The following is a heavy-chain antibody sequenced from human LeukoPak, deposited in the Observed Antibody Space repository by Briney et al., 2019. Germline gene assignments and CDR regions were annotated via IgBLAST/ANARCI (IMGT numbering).Heavy chain of an antibody. CDR1: GFTFSSYS. Sequence: GGSLRLSCAASGFTFSSYSMNWVRQAPGKGLEWVSSISSSSTYIHYADSVKGRFTISRDNAKNSLYLQMNSLRAEDTAVYYCARWRGTIFGVATFDYWGQGTLVTVSS. CDR3: ARWRGTIFGVATFDY. CDR2: ISSSSTYI. J-gene: IGHJ4*02. V-gene: IGHV3-21*01. D-gene: IGHD3-3*01.